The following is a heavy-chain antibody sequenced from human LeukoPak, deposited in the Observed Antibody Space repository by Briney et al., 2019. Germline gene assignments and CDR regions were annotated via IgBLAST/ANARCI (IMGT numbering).Heavy chain of an antibody. V-gene: IGHV3-23*01. CDR1: NFTFSTYA. CDR2: ITGSGSET. Sequence: GSLRLSCAASNFTFSTYAMTWVRQPPGKGLEWVSAITGSGSETYYADSMKGRFTISRDNSDNMVYLQMNSLRVDDTAVYYCAKGVTVKSFNFWGQGTLVTVSS. D-gene: IGHD4-17*01. CDR3: AKGVTVKSFNF. J-gene: IGHJ4*02.